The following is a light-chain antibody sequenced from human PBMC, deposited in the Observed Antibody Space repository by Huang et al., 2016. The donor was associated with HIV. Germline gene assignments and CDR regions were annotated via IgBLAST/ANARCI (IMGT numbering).Light chain of an antibody. CDR3: QQYYNWPPYT. CDR1: QSVSTN. Sequence: EVVMTQSPATLSLSPGERATLSCRASQSVSTNLAWYQQKPGQAPRLLIYGASTRATGIPGRFSGSGSGTEFTLTISSLQSEDVVVYYCQQYYNWPPYTFGQGTKLVIK. V-gene: IGKV3-15*01. CDR2: GAS. J-gene: IGKJ2*01.